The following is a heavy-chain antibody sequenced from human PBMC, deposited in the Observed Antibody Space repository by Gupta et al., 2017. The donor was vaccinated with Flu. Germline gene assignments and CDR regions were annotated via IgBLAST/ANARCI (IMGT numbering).Heavy chain of an antibody. D-gene: IGHD2-8*01. CDR1: NC. CDR3: ARIGRVNGGADY. V-gene: IGHV3-7*01. J-gene: IGHJ4*02. Sequence: NCMHWDHQVPGRGLEWVANIRHDGGEAFYVDSVKGRFTISRDNAKNSLYLQMSSQRREDTGVYYCARIGRVNGGADYWGQGALVTVSS. CDR2: IRHDGGEA.